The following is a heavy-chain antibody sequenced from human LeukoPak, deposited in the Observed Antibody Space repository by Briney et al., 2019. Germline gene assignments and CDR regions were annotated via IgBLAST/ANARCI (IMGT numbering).Heavy chain of an antibody. D-gene: IGHD2-2*01. CDR1: GFTFDDYA. CDR3: ARIDIAVASAFILDAFGI. J-gene: IGHJ3*02. Sequence: PGGSLRLSCAASGFTFDDYAMHWVRHAPGKGLEWVSGISWNSGSIGYADSVKGRFTISRDNAKNSLYLQMNSLRAEDTAVYYCARIDIAVASAFILDAFGIWGQGTMVTVSS. CDR2: ISWNSGSI. V-gene: IGHV3-9*01.